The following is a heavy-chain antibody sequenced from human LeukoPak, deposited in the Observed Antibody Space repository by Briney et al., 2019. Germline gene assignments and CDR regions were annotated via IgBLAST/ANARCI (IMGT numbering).Heavy chain of an antibody. Sequence: SETLSLTCAVYGGSFSGYYWSWIRQPPGKGLEWIGEINHSGSTNYNPSLNSRVTISVDTSKNQFSLKLSSVTAADTAVYYCAREQLWTYYFDYWGQGTLVTVSS. CDR3: AREQLWTYYFDY. J-gene: IGHJ4*02. CDR2: INHSGST. CDR1: GGSFSGYY. V-gene: IGHV4-34*01. D-gene: IGHD5-18*01.